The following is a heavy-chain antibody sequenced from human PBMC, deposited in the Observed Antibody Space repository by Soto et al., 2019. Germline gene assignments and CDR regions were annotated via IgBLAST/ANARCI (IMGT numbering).Heavy chain of an antibody. V-gene: IGHV4-39*01. Sequence: SETLSLTCTVSGGSISSSSYYWGWIRQPPGKGLEWIGSIYYSGSTYCNPSLKSRVTISVDTSKNQFSLKLSSVTAADTAVYYCARHLLWFGDRSARGYFDYWGQGTLVTVSS. CDR2: IYYSGST. D-gene: IGHD3-10*01. J-gene: IGHJ4*02. CDR3: ARHLLWFGDRSARGYFDY. CDR1: GGSISSSSYY.